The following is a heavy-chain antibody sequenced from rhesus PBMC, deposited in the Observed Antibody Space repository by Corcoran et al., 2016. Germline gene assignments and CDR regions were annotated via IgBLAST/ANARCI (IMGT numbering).Heavy chain of an antibody. CDR2: IGGSSGST. CDR3: ARGGMCDY. D-gene: IGHD1-32*01. CDR1: GYSISSGSG. Sequence: QVQLQESGPGLVKLSETLSLTCAFSGYSISSGSGWWRSRQPPGKGMGWIGYIGGSSGSTNYNPSLKSRVTISKDTSKNQFSLKLSSVTAADTAVYYCARGGMCDYWGQGVLVTVSS. J-gene: IGHJ4*01. V-gene: IGHV4-127*01.